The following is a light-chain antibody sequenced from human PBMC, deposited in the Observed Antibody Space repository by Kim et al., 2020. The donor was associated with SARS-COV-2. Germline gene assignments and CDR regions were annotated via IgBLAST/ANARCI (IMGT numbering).Light chain of an antibody. Sequence: QSVLTQPPSVSGAPGQTVTISCIGTSSNIGTGYDVHWYQHLPGTGPKLLIFDNNNRPSGVPDRFSGSKSGASASLAITGLQAEDEADYYCQSYDNRLGGVVFGGGTQLTVL. J-gene: IGLJ2*01. CDR1: SSNIGTGYD. CDR2: DNN. V-gene: IGLV1-40*01. CDR3: QSYDNRLGGVV.